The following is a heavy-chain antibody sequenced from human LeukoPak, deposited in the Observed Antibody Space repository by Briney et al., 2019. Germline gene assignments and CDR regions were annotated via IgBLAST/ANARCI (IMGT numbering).Heavy chain of an antibody. Sequence: PGGSLRLSCAASGFTFSSYAMHWVRQAPGKGLEWVAVISYDGSNKYYADSVKGRFTISRDNSKNTLYLQMNSLRAEDTAVYYCARDYSMVRGAKRVYYYYGMDVWGKGTTVTASS. CDR3: ARDYSMVRGAKRVYYYYGMDV. V-gene: IGHV3-30*04. J-gene: IGHJ6*04. D-gene: IGHD3-10*01. CDR1: GFTFSSYA. CDR2: ISYDGSNK.